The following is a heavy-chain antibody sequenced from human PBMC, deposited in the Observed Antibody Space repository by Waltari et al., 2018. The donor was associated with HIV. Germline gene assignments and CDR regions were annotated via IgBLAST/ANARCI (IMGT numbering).Heavy chain of an antibody. D-gene: IGHD2-2*01. J-gene: IGHJ6*02. V-gene: IGHV1-69*01. CDR1: GGTFSSYA. CDR2: IIPIFGTA. CDR3: ARLSTSGENYYYYGMDV. Sequence: QVQLVQSGAEVKKPGSSVKVSCKASGGTFSSYAISWVRQAPGQGLEWMGGIIPIFGTANYAQKFQGRVTITADESTSTAYMELSSLRSEDTAVYYCARLSTSGENYYYYGMDVWGQGTTVTVSS.